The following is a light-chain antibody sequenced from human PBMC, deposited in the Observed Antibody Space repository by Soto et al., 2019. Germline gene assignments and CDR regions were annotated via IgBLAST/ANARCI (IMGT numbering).Light chain of an antibody. CDR3: QQYGSTPWT. CDR2: GAS. Sequence: EIVLTQSPGTLSLSPGDRATLSCRASQSVSNSYLAWYQQKPGQAPRLLIYGASSRDTGIPGRFSGSGSGTDFTLTISRLEPEDSAVYYCQQYGSTPWTFGQGTKVDIK. CDR1: QSVSNSY. V-gene: IGKV3-20*01. J-gene: IGKJ1*01.